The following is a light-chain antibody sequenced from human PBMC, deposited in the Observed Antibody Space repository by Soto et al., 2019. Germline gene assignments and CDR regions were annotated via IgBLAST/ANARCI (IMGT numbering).Light chain of an antibody. CDR3: QQRSDWPPSIT. CDR2: DAS. V-gene: IGKV3-11*01. Sequence: EIVLTQSPATLSLSPGERATLSCRVSQSVTYFAWYQQKPGQAPRLLIYDASNRATGIPARFSGSGSGTGFTLTISSLEPEDFAVYYCQQRSDWPPSITFGQGTRLEIK. CDR1: QSVTY. J-gene: IGKJ5*01.